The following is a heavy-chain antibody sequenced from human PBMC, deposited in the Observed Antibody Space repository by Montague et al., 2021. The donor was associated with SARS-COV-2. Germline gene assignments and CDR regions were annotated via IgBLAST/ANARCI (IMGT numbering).Heavy chain of an antibody. Sequence: SETLSLTCTVSGRSISTDHYWGWIRQPPGKGLEWIGSIHHSGNTYYNPSPQSRLTISLDTSKNQFSLKLTSLTAADTAVYYCASQVAYLDYFDPWGQGTLVTVSS. V-gene: IGHV4-38-2*02. J-gene: IGHJ5*02. CDR3: ASQVAYLDYFDP. CDR2: IHHSGNT. D-gene: IGHD4-11*01. CDR1: GRSISTDHY.